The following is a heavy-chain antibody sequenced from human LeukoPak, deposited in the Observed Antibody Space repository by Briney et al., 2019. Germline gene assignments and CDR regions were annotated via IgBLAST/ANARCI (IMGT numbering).Heavy chain of an antibody. CDR3: ARERQWLATDAFDI. CDR2: IWYDGSNK. CDR1: GFTFSSYG. V-gene: IGHV3-33*01. Sequence: GGSLRLSCAASGFTFSSYGMHWVRQAPGKGLEWVAVIWYDGSNKYYADSVKGRFTISRDNSKNTLYLQMNSLRAEDTAVYYCARERQWLATDAFDIWGQGTVVTVSS. D-gene: IGHD6-19*01. J-gene: IGHJ3*02.